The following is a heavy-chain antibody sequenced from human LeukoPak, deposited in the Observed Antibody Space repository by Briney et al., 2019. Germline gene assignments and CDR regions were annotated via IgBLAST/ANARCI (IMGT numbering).Heavy chain of an antibody. V-gene: IGHV3-23*01. CDR1: AFTLSSYG. J-gene: IGHJ6*03. Sequence: GGSLRLSCAASAFTLSSYGMSWVRQAPGKGLEWVSALSGNGGSTYYADSVKGRFTISRDNSKNTLYLQMNSLRAEDTAVYYCAKDRRQYYYYMDVWGKGTTVTVSS. CDR3: AKDRRQYYYYMDV. CDR2: LSGNGGST.